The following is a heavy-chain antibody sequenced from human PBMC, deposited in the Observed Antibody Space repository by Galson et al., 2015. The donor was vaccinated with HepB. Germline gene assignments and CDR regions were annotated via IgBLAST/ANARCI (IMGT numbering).Heavy chain of an antibody. Sequence: CAISGDSVSSNSAAWNWIRQSPSRGLEWLGRTYYRSKWYNDYAVSVKSRITINPDTSKNQFSLQLNSVTPEDTAVYYCARDRVVAVSRGQKDYYGMDVWGQGTTVTVSS. J-gene: IGHJ6*02. D-gene: IGHD2-2*01. CDR3: ARDRVVAVSRGQKDYYGMDV. CDR1: GDSVSSNSAA. CDR2: TYYRSKWYN. V-gene: IGHV6-1*01.